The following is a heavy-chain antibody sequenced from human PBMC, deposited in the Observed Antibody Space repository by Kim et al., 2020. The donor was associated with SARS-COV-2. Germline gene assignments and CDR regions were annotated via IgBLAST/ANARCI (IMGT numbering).Heavy chain of an antibody. J-gene: IGHJ2*01. V-gene: IGHV4-31*03. CDR1: GGSISSGGYY. Sequence: SETLSPTCTVSGGSISSGGYYWSWIRQHPGKGLEWIGYIYYSGSTYYNPSLKSRVTISVDTSKNQFSLKLSSVTAADTAVYYCARVRNWYFDLWGRGTLVTVSS. CDR2: IYYSGST. CDR3: ARVRNWYFDL.